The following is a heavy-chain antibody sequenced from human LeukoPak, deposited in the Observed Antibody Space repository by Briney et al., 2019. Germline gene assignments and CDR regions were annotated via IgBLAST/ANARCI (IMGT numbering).Heavy chain of an antibody. CDR3: AKDLNRLLPAEYFQH. V-gene: IGHV3-64D*09. D-gene: IGHD1/OR15-1a*01. CDR1: GFSFSSYA. Sequence: GGSLRLSCSASGFSFSSYAMHWVRQAPGKGLEYVSAISSNGGSTNYADSVKGRFTISRDNSKNTLYLQMSSLRAEDTAVYYCAKDLNRLLPAEYFQHWGQGTLVTVSS. J-gene: IGHJ1*01. CDR2: ISSNGGST.